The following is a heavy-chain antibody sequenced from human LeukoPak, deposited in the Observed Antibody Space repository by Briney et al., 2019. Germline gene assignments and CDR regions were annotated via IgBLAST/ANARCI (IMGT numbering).Heavy chain of an antibody. D-gene: IGHD3-22*01. CDR2: ISAYNGNT. CDR1: GYTFTSYG. Sequence: GASVKVSCKASGYTFTSYGISWVRQAPGQGLEWMGWISAYNGNTNYAQKLQGRVTMTTDTSTSTAYMELRSLRSDDTAVYYCARGYYYDSSGYYPPFFDYWGQGTLVTASS. V-gene: IGHV1-18*01. J-gene: IGHJ4*02. CDR3: ARGYYYDSSGYYPPFFDY.